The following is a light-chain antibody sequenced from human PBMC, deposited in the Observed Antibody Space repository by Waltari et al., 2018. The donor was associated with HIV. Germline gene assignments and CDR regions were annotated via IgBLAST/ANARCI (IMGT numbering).Light chain of an antibody. CDR3: QQYNHWPLA. Sequence: EIVMTQSPSILSVSPGERATLSCRASQSVSRNVAWYQQRPGQAPRLLIYGASVMATDIPARFSGSGSATEFTLTISSLQSEDFAVYFCQQYNHWPLAFGQGTKVEVK. CDR2: GAS. CDR1: QSVSRN. J-gene: IGKJ1*01. V-gene: IGKV3-15*01.